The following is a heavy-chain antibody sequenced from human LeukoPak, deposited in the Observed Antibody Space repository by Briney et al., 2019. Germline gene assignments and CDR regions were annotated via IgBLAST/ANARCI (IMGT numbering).Heavy chain of an antibody. CDR3: ARDLTWLLDY. CDR1: GFTVSSNY. V-gene: IGHV3-7*03. D-gene: IGHD6-19*01. CDR2: IKEDGSVK. J-gene: IGHJ4*02. Sequence: GGSLRLSCTVSGFTVSSNYMAWVRQPPGRGLEWVANIKEDGSVKYYVGSVKGRFTISRDDTKNALYLQMNSLRADDTAVYFCARDLTWLLDYWGQGTLITVSS.